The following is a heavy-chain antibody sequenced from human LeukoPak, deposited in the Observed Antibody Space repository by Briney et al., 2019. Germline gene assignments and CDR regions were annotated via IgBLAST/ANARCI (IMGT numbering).Heavy chain of an antibody. D-gene: IGHD3-10*01. J-gene: IGHJ4*02. CDR1: GYTFAGYG. Sequence: EASVKVSCKASGYTFAGYGISWVRQAPGQGLEWMGWISAYKRNTNYAQKFQGRVTMTTDTSTSTAYMELRSLRSDDTAVYYCARDLDGSGSYYTDCWGQGTLVTVSS. V-gene: IGHV1-18*01. CDR2: ISAYKRNT. CDR3: ARDLDGSGSYYTDC.